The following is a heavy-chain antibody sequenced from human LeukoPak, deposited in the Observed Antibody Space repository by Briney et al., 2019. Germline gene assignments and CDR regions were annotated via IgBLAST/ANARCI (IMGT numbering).Heavy chain of an antibody. CDR3: ARDHRNCGCDCYQTGLIDY. J-gene: IGHJ4*02. CDR1: GYTFTTSG. Sequence: ASVKVSCKSCGYTFTTSGITWVRQAPGQGLEWMGWISAYSGSTNTPNNVNTKQAQKFRGRVTMTADTSTSTAYMELRSLTSDDTAVYYCARDHRNCGCDCYQTGLIDYWGQGTQVTVSS. V-gene: IGHV1-18*04. CDR2: ISAYSGST. D-gene: IGHD2-21*02.